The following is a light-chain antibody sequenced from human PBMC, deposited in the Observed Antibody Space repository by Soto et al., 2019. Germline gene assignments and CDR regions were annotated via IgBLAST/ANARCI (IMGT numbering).Light chain of an antibody. Sequence: RMTKSKYSLSASVGDRVSITCRASQSISSYLNWYQQKPGKAPKLLIYAASSLQSGVPSRFSGSGSGTDFTLTISSLQPEDFATYYCQHTYSTPWTFGQRTKVAIK. CDR3: QHTYSTPWT. J-gene: IGKJ1*01. CDR2: AAS. V-gene: IGKV1-39*01. CDR1: QSISSY.